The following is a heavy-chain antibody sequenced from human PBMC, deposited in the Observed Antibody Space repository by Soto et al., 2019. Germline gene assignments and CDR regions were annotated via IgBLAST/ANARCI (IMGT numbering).Heavy chain of an antibody. V-gene: IGHV4-31*03. CDR1: GDSIRSGGYY. CDR2: IYYSGST. D-gene: IGHD3-16*01. Sequence: SETLSLTCTVSGDSIRSGGYYWSWIRQHPGKGLEWIGYIYYSGSTYYNPSLKSRVTISVDTSKNQFSLKLSSVTAADTAVYYCARPPMGALTPFDYWGQGTLVTVSS. CDR3: ARPPMGALTPFDY. J-gene: IGHJ4*02.